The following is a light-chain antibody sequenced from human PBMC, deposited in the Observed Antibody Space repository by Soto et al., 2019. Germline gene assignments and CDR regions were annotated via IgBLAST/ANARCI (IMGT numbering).Light chain of an antibody. CDR2: DAS. Sequence: DINMTQSPSTVSGSLLDIGTMTFRASQSISSWLAWYQQKPGKAPKLLIYDASSLESGVPSRFSGSGSATEFTLTISSLQTHDFATYYCQQYINYWTFGQGSKVDTK. CDR1: QSISSW. J-gene: IGKJ1*01. V-gene: IGKV1-5*01. CDR3: QQYINYWT.